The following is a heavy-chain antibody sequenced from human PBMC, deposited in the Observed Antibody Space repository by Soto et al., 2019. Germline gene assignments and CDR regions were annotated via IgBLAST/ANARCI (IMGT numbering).Heavy chain of an antibody. J-gene: IGHJ5*02. CDR3: AREKLFSSGWYWFDP. CDR2: VDHSGTT. V-gene: IGHV4-61*01. Sequence: SETLSLTCTVSGGSVSSGSYYWSWIRQPPGKGLEWIGYVDHSGTTNYNPSLKSRVTVSVDTSKNQFSLKLSFVTAADTAVYYCAREKLFSSGWYWFDPWGQGTLVTVSS. CDR1: GGSVSSGSYY. D-gene: IGHD6-19*01.